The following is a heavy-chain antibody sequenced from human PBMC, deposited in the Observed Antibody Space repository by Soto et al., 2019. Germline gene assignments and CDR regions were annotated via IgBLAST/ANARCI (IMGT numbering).Heavy chain of an antibody. J-gene: IGHJ6*02. Sequence: GSLKISCKGSGYSFTSYWIGWVRQMPGKSLEWVGIIYPGDSDTRYSPSFQGQVTISADKSISTAYPQWSSLKASDTAMYYCARGGYYDSSGSRNYHYYGMNVWGQGTTVTVSS. V-gene: IGHV5-51*01. D-gene: IGHD3-22*01. CDR2: IYPGDSDT. CDR1: GYSFTSYW. CDR3: ARGGYYDSSGSRNYHYYGMNV.